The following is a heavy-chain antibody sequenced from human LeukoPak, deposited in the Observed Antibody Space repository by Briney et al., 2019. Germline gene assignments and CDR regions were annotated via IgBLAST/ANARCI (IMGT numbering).Heavy chain of an antibody. D-gene: IGHD6-13*01. V-gene: IGHV4-59*01. CDR2: IYYSGTT. CDR3: ARGVYIAAAQYGY. CDR1: GGSISNYY. J-gene: IGHJ4*02. Sequence: SETLSLTCTVSGGSISNYYWSWIRQPPGKGLEWIGYIYYSGTTNYNPSLKRRVTISVDTSKNQFSLKLNSVTAADTAVYYWARGVYIAAAQYGYWGQGTLVTVSS.